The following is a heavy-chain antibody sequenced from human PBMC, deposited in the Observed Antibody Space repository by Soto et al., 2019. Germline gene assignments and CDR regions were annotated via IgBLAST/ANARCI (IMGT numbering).Heavy chain of an antibody. CDR1: GGSISSGGHS. V-gene: IGHV4-30-2*06. CDR3: ARDYYGMDV. CDR2: TYQSGSA. J-gene: IGHJ6*02. Sequence: KASETLSLTCTVSGGSISSGGHSWTWIRQSPGKGLEWIGYTYQSGSAYYNPSLKSRVTISVDRSKNQFSLNLTSVTAADTAVYYCARDYYGMDVWGQGTTVTVSS.